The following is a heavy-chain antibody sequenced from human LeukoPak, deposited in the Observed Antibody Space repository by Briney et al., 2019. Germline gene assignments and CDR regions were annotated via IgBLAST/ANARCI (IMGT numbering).Heavy chain of an antibody. CDR3: AREGIYSSGSPLANRD. Sequence: SVKVSCKASGGTFSSYAISWVRQAPGQGLEWMGGIIPIFGTANYAQKFQGRLTITADESTSTAYMELSSLRSEDTAVYYCAREGIYSSGSPLANRDWGQGTLVAVSS. CDR2: IIPIFGTA. J-gene: IGHJ4*02. CDR1: GGTFSSYA. V-gene: IGHV1-69*13. D-gene: IGHD6-19*01.